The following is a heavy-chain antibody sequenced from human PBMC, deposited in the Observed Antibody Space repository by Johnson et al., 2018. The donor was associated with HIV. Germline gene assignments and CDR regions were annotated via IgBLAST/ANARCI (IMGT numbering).Heavy chain of an antibody. Sequence: QVQLVESGGGVVQPGRSLRLSCASSGFTFTHYAMDWVRQAPGKGLDWVAVISSDGSSKNYADSVKGRFTISRDNSKNTLYLQMNSRRAEDTAVYYCAKDLIAHDSSGGDAFDIWGQGTMVTVSS. D-gene: IGHD3-22*01. CDR2: ISSDGSSK. V-gene: IGHV3-30*18. CDR3: AKDLIAHDSSGGDAFDI. CDR1: GFTFTHYA. J-gene: IGHJ3*02.